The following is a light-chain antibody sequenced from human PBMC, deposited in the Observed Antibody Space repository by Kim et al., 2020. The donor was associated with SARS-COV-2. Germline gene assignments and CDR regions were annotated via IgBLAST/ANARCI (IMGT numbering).Light chain of an antibody. CDR1: KLGNKY. J-gene: IGLJ3*02. V-gene: IGLV3-1*01. Sequence: SYERTQPPSVSVSPGQTASISCSGDKLGNKYACWYQQKPGQSPVLVIYQDNKRPSGIPERFSGSNSGNTATLTISGTQTMDEADYYCQAWDNSIGVFGGGTQLTVL. CDR2: QDN. CDR3: QAWDNSIGV.